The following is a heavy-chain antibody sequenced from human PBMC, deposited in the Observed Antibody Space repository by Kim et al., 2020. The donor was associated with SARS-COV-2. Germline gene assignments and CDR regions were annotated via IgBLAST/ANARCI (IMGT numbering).Heavy chain of an antibody. CDR2: IKQDGSEK. D-gene: IGHD3-10*01. V-gene: IGHV3-7*01. Sequence: WGSLRLSCAASGFTFSSYWMSWVRQAPGKGLEWVANIKQDGSEKYYVDSVKGLFTISRDNAKNSLYLQMNSLRAEDTAVYYCARDGHLLWFGELLYQRYYGMDVWGQGTTVTVSS. CDR3: ARDGHLLWFGELLYQRYYGMDV. J-gene: IGHJ6*02. CDR1: GFTFSSYW.